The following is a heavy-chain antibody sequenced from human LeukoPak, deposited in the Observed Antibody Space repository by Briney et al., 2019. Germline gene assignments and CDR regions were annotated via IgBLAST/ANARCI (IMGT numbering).Heavy chain of an antibody. V-gene: IGHV1-2*04. Sequence: ASVKVSCKASGYTFSAYYIQWVRQAPGQGLEWMGWINPNSGGTNYAQKFQGWVTMTTDTSTSTAYMELRRLRSDDTAVYYCARFASVAHFDNWGQRTLVTVSS. D-gene: IGHD5-12*01. CDR1: GYTFSAYY. CDR3: ARFASVAHFDN. J-gene: IGHJ4*02. CDR2: INPNSGGT.